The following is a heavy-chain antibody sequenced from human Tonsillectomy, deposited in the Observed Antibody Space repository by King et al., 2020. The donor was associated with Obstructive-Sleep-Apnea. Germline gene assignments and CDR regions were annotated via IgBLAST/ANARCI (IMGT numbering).Heavy chain of an antibody. Sequence: QLVQSGAEVKEPGASVKVSCKASGYTFTSYYMHWVRQAPGQGLEWMGIINPSGGSTNYAQKFQGRVTMTRDTSTSTVYMELTSLRSDDTAVYYCARGRQGAAGTNTNLDYWGQGTLVTVSS. J-gene: IGHJ4*02. CDR2: INPSGGST. D-gene: IGHD1-7*01. CDR1: GYTFTSYY. CDR3: ARGRQGAAGTNTNLDY. V-gene: IGHV1-46*01.